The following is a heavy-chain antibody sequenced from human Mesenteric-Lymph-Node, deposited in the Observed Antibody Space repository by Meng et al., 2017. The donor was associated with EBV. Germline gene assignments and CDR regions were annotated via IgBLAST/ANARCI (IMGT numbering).Heavy chain of an antibody. CDR3: VHITSYSLIPY. V-gene: IGHV2-5*02. J-gene: IGHJ4*02. D-gene: IGHD2-21*01. Sequence: GPALVEPTHTLTRACTCSGFSLTSSGVGVAGIRQPPGKALEWLAVIYWDCDKRYSPSLDSRLTITKDTSRNQVVFGMTNMDPVDTATYYCVHITSYSLIPYWGQGTLVTVSS. CDR2: IYWDCDK. CDR1: GFSLTSSGVG.